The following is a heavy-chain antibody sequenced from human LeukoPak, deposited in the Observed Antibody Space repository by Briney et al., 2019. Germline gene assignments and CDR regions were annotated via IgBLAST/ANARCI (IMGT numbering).Heavy chain of an antibody. CDR3: AKSNGYGLVDI. CDR2: IYYSGST. V-gene: IGHV4-59*12. D-gene: IGHD3-10*01. CDR1: GGSFSSYY. Sequence: SETLSLTCTVSGGSFSSYYWSWIRQPPGKGLEWIGYIYYSGSTNYNPSLRSRVTISLDTSRNQFSLKLNSVTAADTAVYYCAKSNGYGLVDIWGQGTMVTVSS. J-gene: IGHJ3*02.